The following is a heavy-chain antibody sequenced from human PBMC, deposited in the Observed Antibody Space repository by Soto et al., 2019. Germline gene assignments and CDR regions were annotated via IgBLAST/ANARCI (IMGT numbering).Heavy chain of an antibody. CDR3: AREGNLGRWLQPLDY. CDR2: IHYNGNT. V-gene: IGHV4-59*01. Sequence: PSETLSLTCPVSGDSLSSYSLSWIRPPPGKGLEWIGNIHYNGNTKYNPSLKSRVTMSVDTSKNQFSLKLISVTAADTAVYYCAREGNLGRWLQPLDYWGQGTLVTVSS. D-gene: IGHD5-12*01. CDR1: GDSLSSYS. J-gene: IGHJ4*02.